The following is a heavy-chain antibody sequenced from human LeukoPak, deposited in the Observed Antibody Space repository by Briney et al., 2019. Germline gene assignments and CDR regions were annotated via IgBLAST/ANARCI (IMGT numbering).Heavy chain of an antibody. CDR3: ARDVLLWFGELSFWFDP. J-gene: IGHJ5*02. V-gene: IGHV4-39*07. D-gene: IGHD3-10*01. Sequence: SETLSLTCTVSGGSISSSSYYWGWIRQPPGKGLEWIGSIYYSGSTYYNPSLKSRVTISVDTSKNQFSLKLSSVTAADTAVYYCARDVLLWFGELSFWFDPWGQGTLVTVSS. CDR1: GGSISSSSYY. CDR2: IYYSGST.